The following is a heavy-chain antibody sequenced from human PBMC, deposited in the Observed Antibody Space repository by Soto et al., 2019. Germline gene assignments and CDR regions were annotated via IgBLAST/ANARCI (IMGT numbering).Heavy chain of an antibody. D-gene: IGHD6-19*01. V-gene: IGHV1-3*01. CDR1: GYTFTNYA. J-gene: IGHJ2*01. CDR3: ASSGYSSGWYRWYFDL. CDR2: INGGNGNT. Sequence: QVQLVQSGAEVKKPGASVKVSCKASGYTFTNYAIHWVRQAPGQRLEWMGWINGGNGNTKYSQRFQGRVTITRDTFASKAYMGLSSISSEDTAVFYCASSGYSSGWYRWYFDLWGRGTLVTVSS.